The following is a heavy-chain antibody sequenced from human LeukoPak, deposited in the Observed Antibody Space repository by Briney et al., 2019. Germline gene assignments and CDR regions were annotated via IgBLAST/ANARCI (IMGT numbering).Heavy chain of an antibody. CDR3: ASLGGDSVGY. CDR1: GGSISSYK. D-gene: IGHD2-21*02. CDR2: IYTSGST. V-gene: IGHV4-4*07. Sequence: SETLSLTCTVSGGSISSYKWSWIRQPAGKRLEWIGHIYTSGSTNYNPSLKSRVTMSVDTSKNQFSLKVNSVTAADTAVYYCASLGGDSVGYWGQGTLVTVSS. J-gene: IGHJ4*02.